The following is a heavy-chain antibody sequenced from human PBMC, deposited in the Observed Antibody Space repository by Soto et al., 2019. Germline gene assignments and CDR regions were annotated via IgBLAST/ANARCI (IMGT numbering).Heavy chain of an antibody. D-gene: IGHD3-16*01. CDR2: HHSDST. V-gene: IGHV4-59*11. CDR1: GGSMRGQN. Sequence: QVQLQESGPGLVKPSETLSLTCTVSGGSMRGQNWSWIRQPPGKGLEWIGHHSDSTNYNPSLKSRITISTGTSKNQFSLKRSFGTAADPTVYYCATYTVGGGGRGYWGQGTLVTVSS. CDR3: ATYTVGGGGRGY. J-gene: IGHJ4*02.